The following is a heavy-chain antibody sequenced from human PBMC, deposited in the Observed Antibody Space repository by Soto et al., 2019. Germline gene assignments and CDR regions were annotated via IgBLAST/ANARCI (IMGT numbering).Heavy chain of an antibody. CDR2: IWNDGSNS. CDR1: GFTFNNYG. J-gene: IGHJ6*02. Sequence: QVQLVESGGGVVQPGRSLRLSCAASGFTFNNYGMHWVRQAPGKGLEWLAVIWNDGSNSSYANSVKGRFTISRDNSKNTLYLQLSRLRAEDTAVYYCARRQIPPPTRGAANARGGMDVWGHGTTVTVSS. D-gene: IGHD6-13*01. V-gene: IGHV3-33*01. CDR3: ARRQIPPPTRGAANARGGMDV.